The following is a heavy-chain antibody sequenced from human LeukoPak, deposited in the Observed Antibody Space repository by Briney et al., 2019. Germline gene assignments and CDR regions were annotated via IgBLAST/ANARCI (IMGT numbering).Heavy chain of an antibody. J-gene: IGHJ4*02. CDR3: ARGIPDYYDSSGLGY. Sequence: LETLSLTCAVYGGSFSGYYWSWIRQPPGKGLEWIGEINHSGSTKYNPSLKSRVTISVDTSKDQLSLKLSSVTAADTAVYYCARGIPDYYDSSGLGYWGQGTLVTLSS. CDR1: GGSFSGYY. V-gene: IGHV4-34*01. CDR2: INHSGST. D-gene: IGHD3-22*01.